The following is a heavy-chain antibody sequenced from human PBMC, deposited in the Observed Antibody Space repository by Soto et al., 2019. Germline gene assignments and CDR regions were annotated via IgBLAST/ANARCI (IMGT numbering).Heavy chain of an antibody. CDR1: GYTFTDYG. CDR3: ARAQGGSYYDYNYYGMDV. Sequence: QVQLVQSGAEVKKSGASVKVSCKASGYTFTDYGIDWVRQAPGQGLEWMGWINAYNANTNYAQKLQGRVTIATDTSTSTAYMELRSLRSDDTAVYYCARAQGGSYYDYNYYGMDVWGQGTTVTVSS. CDR2: INAYNANT. D-gene: IGHD1-26*01. J-gene: IGHJ6*02. V-gene: IGHV1-18*01.